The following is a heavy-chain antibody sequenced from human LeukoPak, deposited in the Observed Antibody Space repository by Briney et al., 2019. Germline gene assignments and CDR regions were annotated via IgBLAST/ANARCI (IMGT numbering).Heavy chain of an antibody. V-gene: IGHV4-34*01. CDR1: GGSFSGYY. J-gene: IGHJ3*02. D-gene: IGHD5-12*01. CDR2: IYDSGGT. CDR3: ATHRRSGSGGSENAFEI. Sequence: PSETLSLTCAVYGGSFSGYYWSWIRQPPGKGLEWIGNIYDSGGTHYNPSLKSRVTISEDTSKNQFSLKLNSVTAADTAVYYCATHRRSGSGGSENAFEIWGQGTMVTVSS.